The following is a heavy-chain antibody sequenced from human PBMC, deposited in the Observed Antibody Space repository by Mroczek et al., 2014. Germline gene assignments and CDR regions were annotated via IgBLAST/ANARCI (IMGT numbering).Heavy chain of an antibody. CDR2: MNPNSGNT. V-gene: IGHV1-8*01. CDR3: VGYIAVAGTAAYYMDV. Sequence: QVQLVESGAEVKKPGASVKVSCKASGYTFTSYDINWVRQATGQGLEWMGWMNPNSGNTGYAQKFQGRVTMTRNTSISTAYMELSSLRSEDTAVYYCVGYIAVAGTAAYYMDVWGKGTTVTVSS. J-gene: IGHJ6*03. CDR1: GYTFTSYD. D-gene: IGHD6-19*01.